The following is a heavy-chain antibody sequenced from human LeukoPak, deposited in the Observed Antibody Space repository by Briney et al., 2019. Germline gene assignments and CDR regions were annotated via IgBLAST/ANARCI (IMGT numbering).Heavy chain of an antibody. CDR2: ISSDGSYT. CDR3: ARALERPLDY. Sequence: GGSLRLSCAASGLTFSTSWMHWVCQAPGKGLVWVSRISSDGSYTTYADSVKGRFTISRDNAKNTLYLQMDSLRAEDTAVYYCARALERPLDYWGQGTLVTVSS. V-gene: IGHV3-74*01. CDR1: GLTFSTSW. J-gene: IGHJ4*02.